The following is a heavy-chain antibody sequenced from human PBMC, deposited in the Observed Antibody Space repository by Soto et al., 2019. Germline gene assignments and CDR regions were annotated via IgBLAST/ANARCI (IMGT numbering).Heavy chain of an antibody. CDR2: ISNNGINK. V-gene: IGHV3-30*03. J-gene: IGHJ6*02. D-gene: IGHD6-6*01. CDR1: GFTFSTYG. Sequence: QVQLVESGGGVVQPGRSLRLSCAASGFTFSTYGMHWFRQAPGKRLEWLAVISNNGINKYYADSVKGRFTISRDNSKDTMFLQMNSLRGEDTAIYYCARVIRADSTSSNFYYYSGLDVWGQGTTVTVSS. CDR3: ARVIRADSTSSNFYYYSGLDV.